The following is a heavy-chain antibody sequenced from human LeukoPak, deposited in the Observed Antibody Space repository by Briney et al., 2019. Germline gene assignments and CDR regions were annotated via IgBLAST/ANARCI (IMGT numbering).Heavy chain of an antibody. CDR2: IKEDGSEE. CDR1: GFTFSTYW. J-gene: IGHJ4*02. Sequence: SGGSLRPSCAASGFTFSTYWMTWVRQAPGKGLEWVAIIKEDGSEEYYVDSVKGRFTISRDIAKNSLYLQMNSLRVEDTAVYYCARDQSRHSDYWGQGTLVTVSS. D-gene: IGHD2-21*01. CDR3: ARDQSRHSDY. V-gene: IGHV3-7*03.